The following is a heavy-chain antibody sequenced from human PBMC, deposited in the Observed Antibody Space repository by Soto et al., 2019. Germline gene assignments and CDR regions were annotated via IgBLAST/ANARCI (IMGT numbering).Heavy chain of an antibody. CDR1: GFTFDDYA. V-gene: IGHV3-9*01. CDR2: ISWNSGSI. J-gene: IGHJ4*02. CDR3: ARTHFVDYGDYAFYFDY. D-gene: IGHD4-17*01. Sequence: EVQLVESGGGLVQPGRSLRLSCAASGFTFDDYAMHWVRQAPGKGLEWVSGISWNSGSIGYADSVKGRFTISRDNAKNSLYLQMNSLRAEDTALYYCARTHFVDYGDYAFYFDYWGQGTLVTVSS.